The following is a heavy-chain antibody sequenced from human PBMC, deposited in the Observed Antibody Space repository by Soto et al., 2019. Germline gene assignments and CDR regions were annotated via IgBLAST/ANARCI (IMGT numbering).Heavy chain of an antibody. CDR3: ARDKDYYDSSAYYTNNWFDP. Sequence: ASVKVSCKASGYTFTSYAMLWVRQAPGQRLEWMGWINAGNGNTKYSQRFQGRVTITRDTSASTAYMELSSLRSEDTAVYYCARDKDYYDSSAYYTNNWFDPWGQGTLVTVPS. CDR1: GYTFTSYA. CDR2: INAGNGNT. J-gene: IGHJ5*02. V-gene: IGHV1-3*01. D-gene: IGHD3-22*01.